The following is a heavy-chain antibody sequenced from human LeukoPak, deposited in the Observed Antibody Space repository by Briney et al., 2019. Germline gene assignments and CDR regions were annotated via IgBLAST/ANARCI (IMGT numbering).Heavy chain of an antibody. CDR1: GGSFSGYC. Sequence: SETLSLTCAVYGGSFSGYCWSWIRQPPGKGLEWIGEINHSGSTNYNPSLKSRVTISVDTSKNQFSLKLSSVTAADTAVYYCAREMDTYYYDSSGYYFDPWGQGTLVTVSS. D-gene: IGHD3-22*01. CDR3: AREMDTYYYDSSGYYFDP. CDR2: INHSGST. V-gene: IGHV4-34*01. J-gene: IGHJ5*02.